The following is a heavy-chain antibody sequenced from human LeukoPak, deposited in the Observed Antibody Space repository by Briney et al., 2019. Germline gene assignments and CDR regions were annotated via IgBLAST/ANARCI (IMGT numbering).Heavy chain of an antibody. J-gene: IGHJ3*02. D-gene: IGHD3-22*01. Sequence: SETLSLTCTVSGGSISSYYWSWIRQPPGKGLEWIGYIYYSGSTNYNPSLKSRVTISVDTSKNQFSLKLSSVTAADTAVYYCARDKEYYYDSSVPFDIWGQGTMVTVSS. CDR2: IYYSGST. CDR3: ARDKEYYYDSSVPFDI. CDR1: GGSISSYY. V-gene: IGHV4-59*12.